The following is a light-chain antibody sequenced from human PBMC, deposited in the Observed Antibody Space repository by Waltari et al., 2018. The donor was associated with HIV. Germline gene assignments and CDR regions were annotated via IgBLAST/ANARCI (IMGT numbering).Light chain of an antibody. J-gene: IGLJ2*01. CDR3: YSTDSSGNHSV. CDR1: ALPKKY. Sequence: SYELTQPPSVSVSPGQTARITCSGDALPKKYAYWYQQKSGQAPVLVIYEDSKRPSGIPVMFSGSSSGTIATLTISGAQVEDEADYYCYSTDSSGNHSVFGGGTKLTVL. V-gene: IGLV3-10*01. CDR2: EDS.